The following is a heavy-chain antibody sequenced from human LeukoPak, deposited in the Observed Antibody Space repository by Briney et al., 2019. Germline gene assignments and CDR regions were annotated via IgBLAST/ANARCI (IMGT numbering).Heavy chain of an antibody. CDR2: IYHSGST. CDR1: GYSISSGYY. CDR3: ARGYAVRGSNP. Sequence: KSSETLSLTCTVSGYSISSGYYWGWIRQPPGKGLEWIATIYHSGSTNYNPSLKSRVTISVDKSKNQFSLKLSSVTAADTAVYYCARGYAVRGSNPWGQGTLVTVSS. D-gene: IGHD3-10*01. J-gene: IGHJ5*02. V-gene: IGHV4-38-2*02.